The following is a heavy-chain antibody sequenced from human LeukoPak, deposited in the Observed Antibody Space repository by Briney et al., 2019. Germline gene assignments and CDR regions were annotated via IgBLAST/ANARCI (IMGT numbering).Heavy chain of an antibody. Sequence: GGSLRLSCAASGFTFSDYYMSWIRQAPGQGLEWVSYISSSGSTIYYADSVKGRFTISRDNAKNSLYLQMNSLRAEDTAVYYCARDGPTYDFWSGYYLPMRAFDIWGQGTMVTVSS. V-gene: IGHV3-11*01. D-gene: IGHD3-3*01. CDR1: GFTFSDYY. J-gene: IGHJ3*02. CDR3: ARDGPTYDFWSGYYLPMRAFDI. CDR2: ISSSGSTI.